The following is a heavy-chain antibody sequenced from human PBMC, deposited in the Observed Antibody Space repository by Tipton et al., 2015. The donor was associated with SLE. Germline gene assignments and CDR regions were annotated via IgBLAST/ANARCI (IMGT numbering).Heavy chain of an antibody. CDR3: ARVQAYEGFDP. V-gene: IGHV4-38-2*02. D-gene: IGHD3-16*01. Sequence: TLSLTCNVSGYSIRNGYYWGWIRRAPGKGLEWTGTIHHSGITYYNPSLKSRVTISVDTSKNQFSLKLRSVTAADTAVYYCARVQAYEGFDPWGQGTLVTVSS. CDR2: IHHSGIT. J-gene: IGHJ5*02. CDR1: GYSIRNGYY.